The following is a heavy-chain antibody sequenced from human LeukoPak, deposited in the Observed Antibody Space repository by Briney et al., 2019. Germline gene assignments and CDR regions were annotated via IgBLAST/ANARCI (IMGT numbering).Heavy chain of an antibody. CDR1: GLTFSSYG. CDR2: ISYDGSNK. V-gene: IGHV3-30*18. J-gene: IGHJ4*02. CDR3: AKDKETFFDY. Sequence: GGSLRLSCVASGLTFSSYGMHWVRQAPGEGLEWVAVISYDGSNKYYADSVKGRFTISRDNSKNTLYLQMNSLRAEDTAVYYCAKDKETFFDYWGQGTLVTVSS.